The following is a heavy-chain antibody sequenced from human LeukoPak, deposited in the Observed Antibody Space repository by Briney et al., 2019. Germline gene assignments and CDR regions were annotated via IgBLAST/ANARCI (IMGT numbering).Heavy chain of an antibody. CDR1: GFTFSSYS. CDR2: IYSGGNT. D-gene: IGHD6-13*01. CDR3: ARDREGSSSWDY. Sequence: PGGSLRLSCAASGFTFSSYSMNWVRQAPGKGLEWVSVIYSGGNTYYADPVKGRFTISRDNSKNTLFLQMNSLRAEDTAVYYCARDREGSSSWDYWGQGTLVTVSS. J-gene: IGHJ4*02. V-gene: IGHV3-53*01.